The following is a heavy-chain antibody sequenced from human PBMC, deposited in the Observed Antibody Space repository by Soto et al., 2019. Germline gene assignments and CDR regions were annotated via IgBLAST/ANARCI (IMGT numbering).Heavy chain of an antibody. J-gene: IGHJ4*02. CDR1: GYRFTTYQ. D-gene: IGHD2-8*01. CDR3: ARGDSNGWYFDY. V-gene: IGHV1-46*01. CDR2: INPSGGST. Sequence: GASVKVSCKASGYRFTTYQMHWVRQAPGQGLAWMGTINPSGGSTSYAQRFQGRVTMTRDTSTRTVYMQLSSLRSADTARYYCARGDSNGWYFDYWGQGTLVTVSS.